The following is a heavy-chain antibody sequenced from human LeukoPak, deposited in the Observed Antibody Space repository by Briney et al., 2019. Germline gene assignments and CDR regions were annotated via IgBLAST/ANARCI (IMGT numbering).Heavy chain of an antibody. J-gene: IGHJ5*02. Sequence: ASVKVSCKASGYTFTSYGISWVRQAPGQGLEWMGWISAYNGNTNYAQKLQGRVTMTTDTSTSTAYMELRSLRSDDTAVYYCARGRDIVVVPAATVWDWFDPWGQGTLVTVSS. CDR1: GYTFTSYG. CDR3: ARGRDIVVVPAATVWDWFDP. D-gene: IGHD2-2*01. V-gene: IGHV1-18*01. CDR2: ISAYNGNT.